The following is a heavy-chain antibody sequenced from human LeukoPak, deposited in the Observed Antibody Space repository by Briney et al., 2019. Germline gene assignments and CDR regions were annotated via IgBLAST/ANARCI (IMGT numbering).Heavy chain of an antibody. CDR2: FDPEDGET. J-gene: IGHJ4*02. CDR3: ATGPFMVRGAGFDY. Sequence: GASVKVSCKVSGYTLTELSMHWVRQAPGKGLEWMGGFDPEDGETIYAQKFQGRVTMTEDTSTDTAYMELSSLRSEDTAVYYCATGPFMVRGAGFDYWGQGTLVTVSS. V-gene: IGHV1-24*01. CDR1: GYTLTELS. D-gene: IGHD3-10*01.